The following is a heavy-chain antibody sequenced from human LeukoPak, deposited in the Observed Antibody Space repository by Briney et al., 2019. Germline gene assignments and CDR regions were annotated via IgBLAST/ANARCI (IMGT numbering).Heavy chain of an antibody. D-gene: IGHD6-19*01. J-gene: IGHJ4*02. CDR1: GGSISSSSYY. CDR3: ATIYSRAWMYYFDY. CDR2: IYYSGST. V-gene: IGHV4-39*01. Sequence: SETLYLTCTVSGGSISSSSYYWGWIRQPPGKELEWIGSIYYSGSTYYNPSLKSRVTLSVDPSKNQFSLKLSSVTAADTAVYYCATIYSRAWMYYFDYWGQGTLVTVSS.